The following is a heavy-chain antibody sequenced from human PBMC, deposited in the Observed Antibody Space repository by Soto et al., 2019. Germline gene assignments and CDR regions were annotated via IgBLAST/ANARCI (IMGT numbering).Heavy chain of an antibody. D-gene: IGHD6-19*01. CDR2: ISYDGINK. V-gene: IGHV3-30-3*01. J-gene: IGHJ4*02. Sequence: QVQLVESGGGVVQPGGSLRLSCAASGFTFSSNPMHWVRQTPGGGLEWVALISYDGINKHHADSVKGRFTISRDKSRSTLYLQRDSLRTEDTAVYYCAREVSGWYQYSDYWGQGTLVTVSS. CDR1: GFTFSSNP. CDR3: AREVSGWYQYSDY.